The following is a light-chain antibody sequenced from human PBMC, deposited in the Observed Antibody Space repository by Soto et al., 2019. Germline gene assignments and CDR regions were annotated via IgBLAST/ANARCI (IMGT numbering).Light chain of an antibody. V-gene: IGLV3-21*04. CDR3: QVWDSSSDHPGV. J-gene: IGLJ2*01. Sequence: SYGLTQPPSVSVAPGKTARITCGGNNIGSKSVHWYQQKPGQAPVLVVYYDSDRPSGIPERFSGSNSGNTATLTISRVEAGDEADYFCQVWDSSSDHPGVFGGGTKLTVL. CDR1: NIGSKS. CDR2: YDS.